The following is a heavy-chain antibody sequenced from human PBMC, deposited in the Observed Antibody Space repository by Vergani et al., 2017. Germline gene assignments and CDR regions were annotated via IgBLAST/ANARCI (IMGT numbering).Heavy chain of an antibody. Sequence: VQLQESGPGLVKSSETLSLTCSVSFDSIRNLYCNWIRQPPGKGLEWIGSIHYSENTNYNPSLKTRVTLSVDTSKNQFSLTLTSVTAADTAVYYCASDTHSGQRADRWGQGILVTVTS. CDR2: IHYSENT. V-gene: IGHV4-59*11. CDR1: FDSIRNLY. CDR3: ASDTHSGQRADR. D-gene: IGHD6-19*01. J-gene: IGHJ5*02.